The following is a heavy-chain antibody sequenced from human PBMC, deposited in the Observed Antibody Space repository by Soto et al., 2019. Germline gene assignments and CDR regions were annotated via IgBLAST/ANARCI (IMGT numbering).Heavy chain of an antibody. CDR3: ANSVLYGAYRSAGDS. CDR1: GFTFSTYA. V-gene: IGHV3-23*01. J-gene: IGHJ4*02. D-gene: IGHD4-17*01. CDR2: IGGSSATT. Sequence: EVQLLESGGGLVQPGGSLRLSCAASGFTFSTYAMTWVRQAPGKGLEWVSSIGGSSATTYYADSVKGRFTISRDNSKNPLSLQMNSLRAEATAIYYCANSVLYGAYRSAGDSWGQGTMVTVSS.